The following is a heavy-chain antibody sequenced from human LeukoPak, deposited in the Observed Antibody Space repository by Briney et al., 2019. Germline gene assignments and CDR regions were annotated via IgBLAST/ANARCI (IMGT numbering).Heavy chain of an antibody. CDR3: VRRDAFDI. CDR2: IKGDGSST. J-gene: IGHJ3*02. CDR1: RFTFSTYW. V-gene: IGHV3-74*01. Sequence: TGGSLRLSCAASRFTFSTYWMHWVRQAPGKGLVWVSRIKGDGSSTSYADSVKGRFTISRDNAKNTLYLQMNSLRAEDTAVYYCVRRDAFDIWGQGTMVTVSS.